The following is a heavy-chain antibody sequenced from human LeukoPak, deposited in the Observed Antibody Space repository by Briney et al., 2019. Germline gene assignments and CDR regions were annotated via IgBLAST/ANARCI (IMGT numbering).Heavy chain of an antibody. D-gene: IGHD5-24*01. V-gene: IGHV1-46*01. CDR3: AREMATITADAFDI. CDR1: GYTFTSYL. Sequence: GASVKVSCKASGYTFTSYLMHWVRQAPGQGLEWMGIINPSGGSTNYAQRFQGRVTMTRDMSTSTVYMEVSSLRSDDTAVYYCAREMATITADAFDIWGQGTMVTVSS. CDR2: INPSGGST. J-gene: IGHJ3*02.